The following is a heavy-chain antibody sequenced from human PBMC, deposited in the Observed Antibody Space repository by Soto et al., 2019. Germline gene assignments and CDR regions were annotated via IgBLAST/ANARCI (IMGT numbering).Heavy chain of an antibody. CDR1: GFTFNDYW. V-gene: IGHV3-7*01. CDR2: IKQDVNEK. CDR3: ASASPVYGSGPS. D-gene: IGHD3-10*01. J-gene: IGHJ4*02. Sequence: GGSLRLSCAASGFTFNDYWMSWVRQPPGKGLEWVANIKQDVNEKYYVDSVKGRFTIFRDNAKKSLYLQMNSRRAEDTAVYYCASASPVYGSGPSWGQGTLVTVSS.